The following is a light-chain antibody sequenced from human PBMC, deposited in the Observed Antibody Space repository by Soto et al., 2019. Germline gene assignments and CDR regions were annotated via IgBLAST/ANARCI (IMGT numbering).Light chain of an antibody. J-gene: IGLJ1*01. Sequence: QLVLTQPPSASGTPGQRVTISCSGSSSNIGSNTVNWYQQLPGTAPKLLIYSNDQRPSGVPDRFSGSKSDTSASLAISGLQSGDEADYYCAAWDDSLNGYVFGTGTQLTVL. CDR1: SSNIGSNT. CDR3: AAWDDSLNGYV. V-gene: IGLV1-44*01. CDR2: SND.